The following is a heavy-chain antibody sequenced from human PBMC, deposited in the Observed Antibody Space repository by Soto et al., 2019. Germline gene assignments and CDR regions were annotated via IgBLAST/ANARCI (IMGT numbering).Heavy chain of an antibody. J-gene: IGHJ5*02. D-gene: IGHD3-22*01. CDR2: INHSGST. Sequence: PSETLSLTCAVYGGSFSGYYWSWIRQPPGKGLEWIGEINHSGSTNYNPSLKSRVTISVDTSKNQFSLKLSPVTAADTAVYYCAKDSSGYYPWGQGTLVTVSS. CDR1: GGSFSGYY. V-gene: IGHV4-34*01. CDR3: AKDSSGYYP.